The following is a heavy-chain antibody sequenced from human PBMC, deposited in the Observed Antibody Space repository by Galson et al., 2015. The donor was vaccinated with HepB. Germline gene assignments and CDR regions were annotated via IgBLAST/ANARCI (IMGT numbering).Heavy chain of an antibody. Sequence: SVKVSCKASGYTFTSYGISWVRQAPGQGLEWMGWISAYNGNTNYAQKLQGRVTMTTDTSTSTAYMELRSLRSDDTAVYYCARWVGQYQLPEFDYWGQGTLVTVSS. V-gene: IGHV1-18*01. J-gene: IGHJ4*02. CDR3: ARWVGQYQLPEFDY. D-gene: IGHD2-2*01. CDR2: ISAYNGNT. CDR1: GYTFTSYG.